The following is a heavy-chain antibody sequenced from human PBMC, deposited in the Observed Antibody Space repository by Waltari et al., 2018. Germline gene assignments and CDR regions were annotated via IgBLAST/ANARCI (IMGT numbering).Heavy chain of an antibody. CDR1: GFTFSGNA. D-gene: IGHD3-9*01. J-gene: IGHJ3*02. Sequence: EVELLESGGGLVQPGGSLRLSCTTSGFTFSGNAMGWVRQAPGKGLECVSGIGRDLNTHDADSVKGRLTISRDNSKNTLYLQMNSLRAEDTALYYCVKDIFRWAFDIWGQGTMVTVSS. CDR3: VKDIFRWAFDI. CDR2: IGRDLNT. V-gene: IGHV3-23*01.